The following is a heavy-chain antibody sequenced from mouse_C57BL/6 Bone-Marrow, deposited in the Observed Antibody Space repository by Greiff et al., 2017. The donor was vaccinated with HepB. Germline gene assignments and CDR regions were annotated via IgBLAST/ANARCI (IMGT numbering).Heavy chain of an antibody. D-gene: IGHD2-1*01. Sequence: VQLQQSGAELVRPGASVTLSCKASGYTFTDYEMHWVKQTPVHGLEWIGAIDPETGGTAYNQKFKGKAILTADKSSSTAYMELHSLTSEDSAVYYCTKDGNYDYWGQGTTLTVSS. V-gene: IGHV1-15*01. J-gene: IGHJ2*01. CDR1: GYTFTDYE. CDR3: TKDGNYDY. CDR2: IDPETGGT.